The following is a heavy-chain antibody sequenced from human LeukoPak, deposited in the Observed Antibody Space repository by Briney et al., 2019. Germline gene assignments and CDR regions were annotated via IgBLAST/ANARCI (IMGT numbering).Heavy chain of an antibody. Sequence: PGGSLRLSCAASGFTFSSYWMSWVRQAPGKGLEWVANIKQDGSEKYYVDSVKGRFTISRDNAKNSLYLQMNSLRAEDTAVYYCARGADVTDYYGSGSYYYYMDVWGKGTTVTISS. CDR1: GFTFSSYW. J-gene: IGHJ6*03. V-gene: IGHV3-7*01. D-gene: IGHD3-10*01. CDR2: IKQDGSEK. CDR3: ARGADVTDYYGSGSYYYYMDV.